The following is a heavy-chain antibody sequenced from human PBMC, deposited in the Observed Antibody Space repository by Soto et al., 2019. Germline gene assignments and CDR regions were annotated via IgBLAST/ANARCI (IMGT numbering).Heavy chain of an antibody. CDR2: IYHSGST. D-gene: IGHD2-2*01. Sequence: PSETLSLTCAVSGGPISSSNWWSWVRQPPGKGLEWIGEIYHSGSTNYNPSLKSRVTISVDKSKNQFSLKLSSVTAADTAVYYCARDIFPDCSSTSCPFYGMDVWGQGTTVTVSS. V-gene: IGHV4-4*02. CDR3: ARDIFPDCSSTSCPFYGMDV. J-gene: IGHJ6*02. CDR1: GGPISSSNW.